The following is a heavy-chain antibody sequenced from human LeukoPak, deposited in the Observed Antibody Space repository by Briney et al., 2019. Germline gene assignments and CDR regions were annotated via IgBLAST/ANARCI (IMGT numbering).Heavy chain of an antibody. CDR1: GGSISSYY. CDR2: IYYSGST. CDR3: ARAAGHCNSTICYPEYFQH. Sequence: PSETLSLTCTVSGGSISSYYWSWIRQPPGKGLEWIGYIYYSGSTNYNPSLKSRVTISVDTSKNQFSLKLSSVTAADTAVYYCARAAGHCNSTICYPEYFQHWGQGTLVTVSS. V-gene: IGHV4-59*01. D-gene: IGHD2-2*01. J-gene: IGHJ1*01.